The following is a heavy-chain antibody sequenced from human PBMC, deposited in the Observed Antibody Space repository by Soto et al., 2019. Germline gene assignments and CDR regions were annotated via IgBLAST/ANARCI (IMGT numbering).Heavy chain of an antibody. CDR2: IIPIYGTA. CDR1: GGTFSSYA. J-gene: IGHJ5*02. CDR3: ARPMVLRVIIGWFET. D-gene: IGHD3-10*01. V-gene: IGHV1-69*01. Sequence: QVQLVQSGDEMKKPGSSVKVSCKASGGTFSSYAISWVRQAPGQGLEWMGGIIPIYGTANYAQKSQGRNMIITEESLSTADMELISLSCGDTDVYYCARPMVLRVIIGWFETCVQGFLVTVSS.